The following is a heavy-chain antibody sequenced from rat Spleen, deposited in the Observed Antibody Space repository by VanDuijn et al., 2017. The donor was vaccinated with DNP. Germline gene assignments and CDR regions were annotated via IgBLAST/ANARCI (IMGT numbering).Heavy chain of an antibody. CDR1: GFTFSDHY. CDR3: ASRPPPTRGPFDY. Sequence: EVQLAESGGGLVQPGRSLKLSCAASGFTFSDHYMAWVRQAPKKGLEWVATINYDGSNTYYRDSVKGRFTISRDNAKSTLYLQMDSLRSEDTATYYCASRPPPTRGPFDYWGQGVLVTVSS. CDR2: INYDGSNT. D-gene: IGHD1-4*01. J-gene: IGHJ2*01. V-gene: IGHV5-7*01.